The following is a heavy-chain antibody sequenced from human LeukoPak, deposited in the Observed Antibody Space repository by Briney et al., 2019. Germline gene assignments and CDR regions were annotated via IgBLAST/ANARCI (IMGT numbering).Heavy chain of an antibody. CDR2: IIPILGIA. Sequence: ASVKVSCKASGGTFSSYAISWVRQAPGQGLEWMGRIIPILGIANYAQKFQGRVTMTRDTSISTAYMELSRLRSDDTAVYYCAGKDYMDVWGKGTTVTVSS. J-gene: IGHJ6*03. CDR1: GGTFSSYA. V-gene: IGHV1-69*04. CDR3: AGKDYMDV.